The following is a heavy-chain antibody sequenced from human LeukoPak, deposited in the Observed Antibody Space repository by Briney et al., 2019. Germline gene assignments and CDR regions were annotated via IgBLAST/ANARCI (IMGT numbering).Heavy chain of an antibody. Sequence: SETLSLTCTVSGGSISSYYWSWIRQPPGKGLEWIGYIYYSGSTNYNPSLKSRVTISVDTSKNQFSLKLSSVTAADTAVYYCARGVTVTTPGLVDYWGQGTLVTVSS. CDR2: IYYSGST. CDR3: ARGVTVTTPGLVDY. CDR1: GGSISSYY. V-gene: IGHV4-59*01. D-gene: IGHD4-17*01. J-gene: IGHJ4*02.